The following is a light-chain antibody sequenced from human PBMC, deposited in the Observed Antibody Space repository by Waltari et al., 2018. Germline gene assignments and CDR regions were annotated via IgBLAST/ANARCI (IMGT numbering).Light chain of an antibody. CDR1: SSDVGGYNY. Sequence: QSALTQPASVSGSPGQSIPISCPGTSSDVGGYNYVSWYQPHPGKAPKLMIYDVSKRPSGVSNRFSGSKSGNTASLTISGLQAEDEADYYCCSYAGSSTFEVFGGGTKLTVL. CDR2: DVS. CDR3: CSYAGSSTFEV. V-gene: IGLV2-23*02. J-gene: IGLJ2*01.